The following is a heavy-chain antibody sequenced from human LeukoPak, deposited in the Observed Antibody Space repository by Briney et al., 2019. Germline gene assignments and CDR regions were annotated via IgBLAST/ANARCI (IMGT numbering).Heavy chain of an antibody. CDR3: ARRSSSWYLNWFDP. CDR1: GGSISSYY. Sequence: SETLSLTCTVSGGSISSYYWSWIRQPPGKGLEWIGYIYHSGSTNYNPSLKSRVTISVDTSKYQFSLKLSSVTAADTAVYYCARRSSSWYLNWFDPWGQGTLVTVSS. J-gene: IGHJ5*02. CDR2: IYHSGST. D-gene: IGHD6-13*01. V-gene: IGHV4-59*08.